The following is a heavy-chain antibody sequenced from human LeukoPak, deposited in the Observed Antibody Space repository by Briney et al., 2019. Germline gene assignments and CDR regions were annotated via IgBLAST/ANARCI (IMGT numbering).Heavy chain of an antibody. V-gene: IGHV4-39*07. CDR3: ARAGAIWFGEYHYWYFDL. Sequence: SETLSLTCAVSGDSISSTSYYWGWIRQPPGKGLEWIGSIHYSGTTYYNPSLKSRVTISVDTSENQFSLKLSSVTAADTAVYYCARAGAIWFGEYHYWYFDLWGRGTLVTVSS. CDR2: IHYSGTT. CDR1: GDSISSTSYY. J-gene: IGHJ2*01. D-gene: IGHD3-10*01.